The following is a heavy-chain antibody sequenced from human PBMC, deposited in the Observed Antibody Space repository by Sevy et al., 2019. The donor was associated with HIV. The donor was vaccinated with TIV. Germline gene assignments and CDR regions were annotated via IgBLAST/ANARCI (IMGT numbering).Heavy chain of an antibody. V-gene: IGHV3-33*01. Sequence: GGYLRLSCAASGFTFSSYGMHWVRQAPGKGLEWVAVIWYDGSNKYYADSVKGRFTISRDNSKNTLYLQMNSLRAEDTAVYYCARLITIFGVAPDYWGQGTLVTVSS. CDR1: GFTFSSYG. D-gene: IGHD3-3*01. CDR3: ARLITIFGVAPDY. CDR2: IWYDGSNK. J-gene: IGHJ4*02.